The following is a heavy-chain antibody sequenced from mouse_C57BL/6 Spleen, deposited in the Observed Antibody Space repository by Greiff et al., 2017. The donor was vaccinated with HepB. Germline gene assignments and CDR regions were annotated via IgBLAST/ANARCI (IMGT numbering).Heavy chain of an antibody. CDR1: GYTFTDYE. D-gene: IGHD3-3*01. CDR3: TSKGHLLWYFDV. V-gene: IGHV1-15*01. Sequence: QVHVKQSGAELVRPGASVTLSCKASGYTFTDYEMHWVKQTPVHGLEWIGAIDPETGGTAYNQKFKGKAILTADKSSSTAYMELRSLTSEDSAVYYCTSKGHLLWYFDVWGTGTTVTVSS. CDR2: IDPETGGT. J-gene: IGHJ1*03.